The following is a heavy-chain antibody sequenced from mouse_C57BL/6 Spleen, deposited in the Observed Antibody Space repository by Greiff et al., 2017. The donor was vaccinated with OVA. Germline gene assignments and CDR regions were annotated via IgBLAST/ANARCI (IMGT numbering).Heavy chain of an antibody. V-gene: IGHV1-15*01. D-gene: IGHD1-1*01. CDR3: TRRHYYGSSYAWFAY. CDR1: GYTFTDYE. CDR2: IDPETGGT. J-gene: IGHJ3*01. Sequence: VQLQQSGAELVRPGASVTLSCKASGYTFTDYEMHWVKQTPVHGLEWIGAIDPETGGTAYNQKFKGKAILTADKSSSTAYMELRSLTSEDSDVYYCTRRHYYGSSYAWFAYWGQGTLVTVSA.